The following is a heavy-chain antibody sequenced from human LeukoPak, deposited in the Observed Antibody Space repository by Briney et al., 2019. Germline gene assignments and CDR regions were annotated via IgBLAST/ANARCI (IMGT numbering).Heavy chain of an antibody. CDR2: ISSSGSYI. Sequence: GGSLRLSCAASGFTFSSYSMNWVRQAPGKGLEWVSSISSSGSYIHYADSVKGRFTISRDNAKNSLYLQMNSLSVEDTAVYNCARFWFRGGSNWFDPWGQGTLVTVSS. D-gene: IGHD3-3*01. CDR3: ARFWFRGGSNWFDP. V-gene: IGHV3-21*01. CDR1: GFTFSSYS. J-gene: IGHJ5*02.